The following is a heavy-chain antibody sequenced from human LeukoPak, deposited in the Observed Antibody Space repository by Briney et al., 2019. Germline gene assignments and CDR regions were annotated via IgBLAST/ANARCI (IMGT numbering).Heavy chain of an antibody. CDR2: IYYSGST. CDR1: GGSISSGDYY. Sequence: ASETLSLTCTVSGGSISSGDYYWSWIRQPPGKGLEWIGYIYYSGSTYYNPSLKSRVTISVDTSKNQFSLKLSSVTAADTAVYYCARVKGYYDFWSGQNYGMDVWGQGTTVTVSS. J-gene: IGHJ6*02. D-gene: IGHD3-3*01. V-gene: IGHV4-30-4*01. CDR3: ARVKGYYDFWSGQNYGMDV.